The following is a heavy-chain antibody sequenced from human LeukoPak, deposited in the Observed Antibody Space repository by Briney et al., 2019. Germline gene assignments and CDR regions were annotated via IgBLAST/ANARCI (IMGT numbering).Heavy chain of an antibody. CDR2: ISYDGSNK. V-gene: IGHV3-30-3*01. D-gene: IGHD1-14*01. CDR3: ARDPYRGAPDYFDY. CDR1: GFTFSSYA. J-gene: IGHJ4*02. Sequence: HPGGSLRLSCAASGFTFSSYAMHWVRQAPGKGLEWVAVISYDGSNKYYADSVKGRFTISRDNSKNTLYLQMNSLRAEDTAVYYCARDPYRGAPDYFDYWGQGTLVTVSS.